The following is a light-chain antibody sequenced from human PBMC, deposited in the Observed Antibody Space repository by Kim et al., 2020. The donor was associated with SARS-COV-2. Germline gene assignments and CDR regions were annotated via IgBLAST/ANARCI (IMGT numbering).Light chain of an antibody. J-gene: IGLJ2*01. CDR2: DVS. V-gene: IGLV2-14*04. CDR3: SSYTSSSTVV. CDR1: SSDVGGYNY. Sequence: GRSITTACTGTSSDVGGYNYVSWYQQHPGKAPKLMIYDVSKRPSGVSNRFSGSKSGNTASLTISGLQAEDEADYYCSSYTSSSTVVFGGGTQLTVL.